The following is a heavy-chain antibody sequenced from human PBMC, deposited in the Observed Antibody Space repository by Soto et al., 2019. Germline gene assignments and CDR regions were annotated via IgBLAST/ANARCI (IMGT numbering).Heavy chain of an antibody. D-gene: IGHD4-17*01. CDR3: ARDQGMTTVTAGYYGMDV. CDR1: GYTFTGYY. V-gene: IGHV1-2*04. J-gene: IGHJ6*02. CDR2: INPNSGGT. Sequence: QVQLVQSGAEVKKPGASVKVSCKASGYTFTGYYMHWVRQAPGQGLEWMGWINPNSGGTNYAQKXEGWVTMTRDXXIXTXXMERSRLRSDDTAVYYCARDQGMTTVTAGYYGMDVWGQGTTVTVSS.